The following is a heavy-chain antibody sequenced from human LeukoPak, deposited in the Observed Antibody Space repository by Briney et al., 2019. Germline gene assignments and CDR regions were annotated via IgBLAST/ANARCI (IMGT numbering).Heavy chain of an antibody. V-gene: IGHV3-21*01. D-gene: IGHD1-14*01. CDR1: GFTFTRYN. Sequence: GGSLRLSCAASGFTFTRYNVNWVRPAPGKGLEWVSSISSSGSFIYYADSVKGRFTISRDNAKDSLYLQMNSLRAEDTAVYYCARRSVGGTYPDYWGQGALVTVSS. CDR3: ARRSVGGTYPDY. CDR2: ISSSGSFI. J-gene: IGHJ4*02.